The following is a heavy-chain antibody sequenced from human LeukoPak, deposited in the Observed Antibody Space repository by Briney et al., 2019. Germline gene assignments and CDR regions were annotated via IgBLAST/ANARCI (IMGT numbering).Heavy chain of an antibody. J-gene: IGHJ1*01. CDR1: GFTFSSYW. V-gene: IGHV3-74*01. CDR2: INTDGSST. D-gene: IGHD4-17*01. CDR3: ARELGYGDYEGH. Sequence: GGSLRLSCAASGFTFSSYWMHWVRQAPGKGLVWVSRINTDGSSTSYADSVKGRFTISRDNAKNTLYLQMNSLRAEDTAVYYCARELGYGDYEGHWGQGTLVTVSS.